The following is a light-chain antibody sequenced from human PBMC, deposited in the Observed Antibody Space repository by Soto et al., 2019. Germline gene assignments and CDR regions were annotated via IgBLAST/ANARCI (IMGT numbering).Light chain of an antibody. CDR1: SSNIGNNY. J-gene: IGLJ1*01. Sequence: QSVLTQPPSVSAAPGQTVTISCSGSSSNIGNNYVSWYQQFPGTAPKLLIYDNNKRPSGIPDRFSGSKSGTSATLGITGLQTGDEADYYCGTWDSSLNAGQVLGTGTKLTVL. V-gene: IGLV1-51*01. CDR3: GTWDSSLNAGQV. CDR2: DNN.